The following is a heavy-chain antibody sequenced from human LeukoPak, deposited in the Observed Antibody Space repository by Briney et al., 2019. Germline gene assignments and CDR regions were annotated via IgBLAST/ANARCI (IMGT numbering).Heavy chain of an antibody. CDR2: INPNSGGT. CDR3: ARGRSGSYSLFADY. J-gene: IGHJ4*02. Sequence: ASVKVSCKASGYTITGYYMHWVRQAPGQGLEWMGWINPNSGGTNYAQKFQGWVTMTRDTSISTAYMELSRLRSDDTAVYYCARGRSGSYSLFADYWGQGTLVTVSS. D-gene: IGHD1-26*01. V-gene: IGHV1-2*04. CDR1: GYTITGYY.